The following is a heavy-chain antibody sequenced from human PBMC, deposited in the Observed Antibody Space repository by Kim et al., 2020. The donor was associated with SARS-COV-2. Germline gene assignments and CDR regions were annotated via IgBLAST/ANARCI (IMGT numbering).Heavy chain of an antibody. Sequence: TLSLTCTVSGASISSGGYFWSWVRQLPGKGLEWIGYIDNSGATYNSPSLKSRLAISLDTPKNQFSLKLSSVTAADTAVYYCASPARYTIAPFDYWGHGTLVTVSS. D-gene: IGHD3-10*01. V-gene: IGHV4-31*03. CDR3: ASPARYTIAPFDY. CDR2: IDNSGAT. J-gene: IGHJ4*01. CDR1: GASISSGGYF.